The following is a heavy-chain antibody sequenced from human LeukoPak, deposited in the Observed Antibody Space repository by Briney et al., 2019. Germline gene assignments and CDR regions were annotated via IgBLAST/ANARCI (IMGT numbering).Heavy chain of an antibody. CDR1: GYTFTTYD. CDR2: MNPNNGNT. CDR3: ARKIGAFGV. J-gene: IGHJ6*02. V-gene: IGHV1-8*01. D-gene: IGHD3-3*01. Sequence: ASVKVSCTASGYTFTTYDISWVRQATGQGLEWMGWMNPNNGNTGYAQKFQGRVTMTRDTSISTAYMELSSLTSEDTAVYYCARKIGAFGVWGQGTTVTVSS.